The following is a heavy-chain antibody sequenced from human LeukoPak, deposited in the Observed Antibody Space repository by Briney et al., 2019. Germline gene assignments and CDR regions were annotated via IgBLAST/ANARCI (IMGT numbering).Heavy chain of an antibody. V-gene: IGHV1-69*05. CDR2: IIPIFGTA. CDR3: ARDPITPFFVEGVVAATPYFDY. CDR1: GGTFSSYA. J-gene: IGHJ4*02. D-gene: IGHD2-15*01. Sequence: GASVKASCKASGGTFSSYAISWVRQAPGQGLEWMGGIIPIFGTANYAQKFQGRVTITTDESTSTAYMELSSLRSEDTAVYYCARDPITPFFVEGVVAATPYFDYWGQGTLVTVSS.